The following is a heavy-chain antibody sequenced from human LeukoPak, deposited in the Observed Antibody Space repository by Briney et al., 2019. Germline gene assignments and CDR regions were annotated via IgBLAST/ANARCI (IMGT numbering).Heavy chain of an antibody. Sequence: SETLSLTCTVSGGSISSGDYYWSWIRQPPGTGLEWIGYIYYSGSTYYNPSLKSRVTISVDTSKNQFSLKLSSVTAADTAVYYCARRWELLRIYKYFDLWGRGTLVTVSS. CDR3: ARRWELLRIYKYFDL. CDR2: IYYSGST. CDR1: GGSISSGDYY. D-gene: IGHD1-26*01. V-gene: IGHV4-30-4*01. J-gene: IGHJ2*01.